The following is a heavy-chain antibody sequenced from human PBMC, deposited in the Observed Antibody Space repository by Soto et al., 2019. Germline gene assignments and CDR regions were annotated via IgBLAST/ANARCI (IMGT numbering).Heavy chain of an antibody. CDR2: VKNNGGAT. CDR3: AADLGPAYDSNNWFDP. D-gene: IGHD2-21*01. V-gene: IGHV3-15*07. CDR1: GFIFSHAW. Sequence: EVQLVESGGDLVKPGGSLRLSCAASGFIFSHAWFHWVRQPPGKGLELVGRVKNNGGATDYAASVKGRFTISRDDSKDTVYLQMSSLRTEDTAIYYCAADLGPAYDSNNWFDPWGQGPLVTVSS. J-gene: IGHJ5*02.